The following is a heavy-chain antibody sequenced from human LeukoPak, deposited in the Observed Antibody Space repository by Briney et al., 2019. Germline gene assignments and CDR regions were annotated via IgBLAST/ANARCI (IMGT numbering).Heavy chain of an antibody. Sequence: GGSLTLSCEGSGFSVSTKYMNWVRQAPGKGLEWVSILYSGSSTYYTDSVKGRFTVSRDDSKNTLYLHMNSLGVEDTAVYYCARVGDHYHWYLDVWGRGTLVTVPS. J-gene: IGHJ2*01. CDR3: ARVGDHYHWYLDV. V-gene: IGHV3-53*01. CDR1: GFSVSTKY. CDR2: LYSGSST. D-gene: IGHD3-10*01.